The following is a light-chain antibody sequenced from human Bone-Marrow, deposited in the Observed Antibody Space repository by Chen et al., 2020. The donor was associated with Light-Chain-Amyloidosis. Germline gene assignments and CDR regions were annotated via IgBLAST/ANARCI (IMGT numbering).Light chain of an antibody. CDR3: QQYGTSPLT. J-gene: IGKJ4*01. CDR2: GSS. CDR1: QTISSNY. V-gene: IGKV3-20*01. Sequence: EIVLTQPPGTLSLYTGEGANRSCRASQTISSNYLTWYQQKFGQAPRLLIYGSSSRATGIPDRFTGSGAGTDFTLTINRLEPEDFAMYYCQQYGTSPLTFGRGTKVEIK.